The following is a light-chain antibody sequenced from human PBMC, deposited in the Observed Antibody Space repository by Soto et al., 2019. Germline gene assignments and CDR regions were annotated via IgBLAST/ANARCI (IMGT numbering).Light chain of an antibody. J-gene: IGKJ4*01. CDR2: GAS. Sequence: EIVLTQSPGTLSLSPGERATLSCRASQSVSSSYFAWYQQKPGQAPRLLIYGASSRATGIPDRFSGSGSGTDFTLTISRLEPEDFAVYYCQQYGSSPAVTFGGGTKVEIQ. CDR1: QSVSSSY. CDR3: QQYGSSPAVT. V-gene: IGKV3-20*01.